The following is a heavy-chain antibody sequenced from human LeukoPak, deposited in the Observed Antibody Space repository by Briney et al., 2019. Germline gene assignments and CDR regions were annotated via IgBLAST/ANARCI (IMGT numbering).Heavy chain of an antibody. CDR1: GFTFSDYY. CDR2: ISDVGTTQ. J-gene: IGHJ3*02. Sequence: PGGSLRLSCAASGFTFSDYYMNWVRQAPGKGLEWVSYISDVGTTQHYADSVKGRFTISRDNVKNSVFLQMKSLTAEDTAVYYCARDRSKVTAYDDALDMWGQGTMVIVSS. CDR3: ARDRSKVTAYDDALDM. V-gene: IGHV3-11*04. D-gene: IGHD2-21*02.